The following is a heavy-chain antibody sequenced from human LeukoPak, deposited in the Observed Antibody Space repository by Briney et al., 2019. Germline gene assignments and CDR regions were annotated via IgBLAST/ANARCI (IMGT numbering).Heavy chain of an antibody. V-gene: IGHV1-8*01. Sequence: GASVKVSCKASGYTFTTYDITWVRQATGQGLEWMGWMNPNSGDTAYAQKFQGRVAMTRDTSISTAYMELSSLRSEDTAVYYCANSPHPGSSGWFRQPWDLNDQDNWFDPWGQGTLVTVSS. J-gene: IGHJ5*02. CDR1: GYTFTTYD. CDR3: ANSPHPGSSGWFRQPWDLNDQDNWFDP. D-gene: IGHD6-19*01. CDR2: MNPNSGDT.